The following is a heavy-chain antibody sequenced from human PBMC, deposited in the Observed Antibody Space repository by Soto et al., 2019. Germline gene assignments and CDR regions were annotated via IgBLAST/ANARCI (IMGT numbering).Heavy chain of an antibody. CDR2: ISSSGSTI. CDR1: GFTFSDHD. D-gene: IGHD4-17*01. Sequence: RLRCAASGFTFSDHDMSWIRKATGKGLEWVSYISSSGSTIYYADSVKGRFTISRDNAKNSLYLQMNSLRAEDTAVYYCARDGDYGDYVLGAFDIWGQGTMVTVSS. CDR3: ARDGDYGDYVLGAFDI. J-gene: IGHJ3*02. V-gene: IGHV3-11*01.